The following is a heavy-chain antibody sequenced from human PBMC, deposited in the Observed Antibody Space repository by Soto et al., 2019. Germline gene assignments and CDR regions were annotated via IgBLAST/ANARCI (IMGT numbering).Heavy chain of an antibody. CDR2: IKSKADGETT. J-gene: IGHJ4*02. CDR3: NAYYDFGDGHTPL. Sequence: EVQLVESGGGLVKPGGALGLSCAASGLTFKSVWMHWVRQAPGKGLEWVGRIKSKADGETTDYTEPVKGRFTISRDDSKNTLYLQMNSLTTEDTAVYFCNAYYDFGDGHTPLWGQGTLVTVSS. CDR1: GLTFKSVW. D-gene: IGHD3-3*01. V-gene: IGHV3-15*07.